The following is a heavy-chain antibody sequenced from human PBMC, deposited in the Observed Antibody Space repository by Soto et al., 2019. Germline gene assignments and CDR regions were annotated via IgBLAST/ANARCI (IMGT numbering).Heavy chain of an antibody. CDR1: GYTFTGYD. CDR2: INPNSGGT. V-gene: IGHV1-2*04. Sequence: ASVKVSCKASGYTFTGYDMHWVRQAPGQGLEWMGWINPNSGGTNYAQKFQGWVTMTRDTSISTAYMELSRLRSDDTAVYYCARVDCGCDCSLFDYWGQGTLVTVSS. D-gene: IGHD2-21*02. J-gene: IGHJ4*02. CDR3: ARVDCGCDCSLFDY.